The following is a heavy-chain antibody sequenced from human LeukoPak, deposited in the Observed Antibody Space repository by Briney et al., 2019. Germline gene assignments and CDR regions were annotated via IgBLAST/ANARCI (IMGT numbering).Heavy chain of an antibody. J-gene: IGHJ5*02. CDR3: ASGGYCGSTSCYPKWFDP. CDR2: IYYSGST. V-gene: IGHV4-59*01. D-gene: IGHD2-2*01. Sequence: SETLSLTCTVSGGSISSYYWSWIRQPPGKGLEWIGYIYYSGSTNYNPSLKSRVTISVDTSKNQFSLNLTSVTAADTAVYYCASGGYCGSTSCYPKWFDPWGQGTLVTVSS. CDR1: GGSISSYY.